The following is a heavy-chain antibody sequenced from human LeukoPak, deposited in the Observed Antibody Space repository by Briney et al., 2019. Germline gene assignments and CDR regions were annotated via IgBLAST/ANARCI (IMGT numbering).Heavy chain of an antibody. CDR3: ARGGYQLVLWDYFDY. Sequence: KPSETLSLTCTVSGGSISRYYWGWVRQPAGEGMEWIGRIYTSGSTNYNPSLKSRVTMSVDTSKNQFSLKLSSVTAADTAVYYCARGGYQLVLWDYFDYWGQGTLVTVSS. CDR1: GGSISRYY. CDR2: IYTSGST. J-gene: IGHJ4*02. V-gene: IGHV4-4*07. D-gene: IGHD2-2*01.